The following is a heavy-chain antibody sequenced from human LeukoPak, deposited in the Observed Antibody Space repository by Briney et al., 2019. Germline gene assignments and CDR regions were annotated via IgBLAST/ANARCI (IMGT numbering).Heavy chain of an antibody. CDR2: IKQDGSEK. D-gene: IGHD3-16*01. J-gene: IGHJ4*02. CDR3: AKGPGGVFDY. Sequence: GGSLRLSCAASGSRFSNNWMSWVRQAPGKGLEWVANIKQDGSEKNYMDSVKGRFTISRDNSKNTLYLQMKSLRAEDTAVYYCAKGPGGVFDYWGQGTLVTVSS. V-gene: IGHV3-7*03. CDR1: GSRFSNNW.